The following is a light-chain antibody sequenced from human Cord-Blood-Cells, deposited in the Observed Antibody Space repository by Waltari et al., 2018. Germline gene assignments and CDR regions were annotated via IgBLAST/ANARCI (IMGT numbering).Light chain of an antibody. CDR2: RNN. V-gene: IGLV1-47*01. J-gene: IGLJ2*01. CDR3: AACDDSLSGVV. CDR1: SSNIGSNY. Sequence: QSVLTQPPSASGTPGQRVTISCSGSSSNIGSNYVYWYQQLPGTAPKLLSYRNNPRPSGVPYRFAGSKSGTSASLAISGLRSEDEADYYCAACDDSLSGVVFGGETKLTVL.